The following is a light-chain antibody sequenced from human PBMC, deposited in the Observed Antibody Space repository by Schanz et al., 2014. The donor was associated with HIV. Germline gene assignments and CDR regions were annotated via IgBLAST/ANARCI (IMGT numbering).Light chain of an antibody. CDR3: ISYTSDTVL. CDR1: GSDFGGHDY. CDR2: DGS. Sequence: QSALTQPRSVSGSPGQSVSIFCTGTGSDFGGHDYVSWFQQHPGQAPQLMIFDGSERPSGVSNRFSGSKSGTTASLTISGLQPKDEADYYCISYTSDTVLFGGGTKLTVL. V-gene: IGLV2-14*03. J-gene: IGLJ2*01.